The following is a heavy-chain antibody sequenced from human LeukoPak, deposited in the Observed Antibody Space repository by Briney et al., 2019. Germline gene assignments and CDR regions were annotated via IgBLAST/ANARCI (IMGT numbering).Heavy chain of an antibody. J-gene: IGHJ3*02. CDR1: GGSISIYY. CDR2: IFHTGTT. Sequence: SETLSLTCTVSGGSISIYYWSWSRQPPGKGREWIGYIFHTGTTNYNPSLKSRVTISLDTSKNHFSLRLSSVTAADTAVYYCARAGYYDSTAFDIWGQGTMVTVSS. V-gene: IGHV4-59*01. CDR3: ARAGYYDSTAFDI. D-gene: IGHD3-22*01.